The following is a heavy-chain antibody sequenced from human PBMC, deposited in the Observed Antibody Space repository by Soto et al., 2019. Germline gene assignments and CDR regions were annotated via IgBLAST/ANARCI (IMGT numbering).Heavy chain of an antibody. V-gene: IGHV3-48*01. Sequence: GGSLRLSCAASGFTFSSYSMNWVRQAPGKGLEWVSYISSSSSTIYYADSVKGRFTISRDNAKNSLYLQMNSLRAEDTAVYYCARGSITMVRGVIDDGWFDPWGQGTLVTVSS. CDR3: ARGSITMVRGVIDDGWFDP. CDR1: GFTFSSYS. CDR2: ISSSSSTI. D-gene: IGHD3-10*01. J-gene: IGHJ5*02.